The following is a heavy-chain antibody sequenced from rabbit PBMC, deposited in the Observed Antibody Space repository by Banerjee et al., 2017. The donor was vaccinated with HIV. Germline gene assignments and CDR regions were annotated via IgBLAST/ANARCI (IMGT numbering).Heavy chain of an antibody. D-gene: IGHD7-1*01. J-gene: IGHJ4*01. CDR3: ARDYAGYSLFQL. CDR1: GSSFSGSYW. Sequence: QQQLEESGGGLVKPGGTLTLTCTASGSSFSGSYWIWWVRQAPGKGLEYIGDVSTGGRTVYATWAKGRFTVSKTSSTTVTLQMTSLTAADTATYFCARDYAGYSLFQLWGPGTLVTVS. V-gene: IGHV1S45*01. CDR2: VSTGGRT.